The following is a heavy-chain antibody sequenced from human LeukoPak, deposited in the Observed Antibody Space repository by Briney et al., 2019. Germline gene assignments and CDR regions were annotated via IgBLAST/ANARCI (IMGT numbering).Heavy chain of an antibody. CDR2: INHSGST. J-gene: IGHJ5*02. Sequence: SETLSLTCAVYGGSFSGYYWSWIRQPPGKGLEWIGEINHSGSTNYNPSLKSRVTISVDTSKNQFSLKLSSVTAADTAVYYCARVPYSSSWYRLNWFDPWGQGTLVTVSS. V-gene: IGHV4-34*01. CDR1: GGSFSGYY. D-gene: IGHD6-13*01. CDR3: ARVPYSSSWYRLNWFDP.